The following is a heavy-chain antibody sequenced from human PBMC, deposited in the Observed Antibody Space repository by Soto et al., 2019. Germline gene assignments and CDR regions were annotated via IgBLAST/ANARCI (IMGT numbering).Heavy chain of an antibody. CDR3: ARDKLGDYYDSSGPDAFDI. J-gene: IGHJ3*02. V-gene: IGHV1-69*06. Sequence: ASVKVSCKASGGTFSSYAISWVRQAPGQGXEWMGGIIPIFGTANYAQKFQGRVTITADKSTSTAYMELSSLRSEDTAVYYCARDKLGDYYDSSGPDAFDIWGQGTMVTVSS. CDR2: IIPIFGTA. CDR1: GGTFSSYA. D-gene: IGHD3-22*01.